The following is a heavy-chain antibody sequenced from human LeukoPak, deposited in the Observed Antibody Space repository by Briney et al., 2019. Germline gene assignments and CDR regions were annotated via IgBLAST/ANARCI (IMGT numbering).Heavy chain of an antibody. J-gene: IGHJ4*02. D-gene: IGHD3-10*01. CDR3: AKESYNSLWAYCFDF. V-gene: IGHV3-43*02. CDR2: ISGDGGST. Sequence: GGSLRLSCATSGFTFDDYAIHWVRQAPGKGLEWVSVISGDGGSTYYAESVEGRFTISRDSSKNSLYLQMNSLRIEDTALYYCAKESYNSLWAYCFDFWGQGTLVTVS. CDR1: GFTFDDYA.